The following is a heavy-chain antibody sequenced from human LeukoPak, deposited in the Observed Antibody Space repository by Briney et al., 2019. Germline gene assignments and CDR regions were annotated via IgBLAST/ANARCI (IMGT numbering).Heavy chain of an antibody. CDR1: GFTFSQYW. D-gene: IGHD5-24*01. CDR2: INSGGRYT. Sequence: QAGGSLRLSCADSGFTFSQYWMPWVRQAPGQGLLWVLRINSGGRYTFYADSVNGRITISRDNAKNTLYLHLNSLRADDTAVYYCARDGDGYGGYWGQGTLVTVSS. V-gene: IGHV3-74*01. J-gene: IGHJ4*02. CDR3: ARDGDGYGGY.